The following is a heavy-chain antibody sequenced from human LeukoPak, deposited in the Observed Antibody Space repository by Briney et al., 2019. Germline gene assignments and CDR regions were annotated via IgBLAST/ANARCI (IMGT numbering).Heavy chain of an antibody. CDR3: ARDSAFMVRGVRGFDP. J-gene: IGHJ5*02. CDR2: ISAYNGNT. CDR1: GYTFTSYG. V-gene: IGHV1-18*01. Sequence: ASVKVSCKASGYTFTSYGISWVRQAPGQGLEWMVWISAYNGNTNYAQKLQGRVTMTTDTSTSTAYMELRSLRSDDTAVYYCARDSAFMVRGVRGFDPWGQGTLVTVSS. D-gene: IGHD3-10*01.